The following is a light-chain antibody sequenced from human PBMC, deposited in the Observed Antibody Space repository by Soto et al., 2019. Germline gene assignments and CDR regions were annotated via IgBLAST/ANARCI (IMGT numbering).Light chain of an antibody. J-gene: IGKJ1*01. Sequence: EIVLTQSPGTLSLSPGERATLSCRASQSVSSNLAWYQQKPGQAPRLLIYGASTRATGIPARFSGSGSGTEFTLTISSLQSEAFAVYYCQQYNNWWTFGQGTKVDIK. CDR2: GAS. CDR3: QQYNNWWT. V-gene: IGKV3-15*01. CDR1: QSVSSN.